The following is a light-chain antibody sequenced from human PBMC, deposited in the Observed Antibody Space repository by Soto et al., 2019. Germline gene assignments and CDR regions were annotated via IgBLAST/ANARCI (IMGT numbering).Light chain of an antibody. CDR1: QTISSW. V-gene: IGKV1-5*03. Sequence: IQMTQSPATLSVSVGDRVTITCRASQTISSWLAWYQQKPGKAPKLLIYKASTLKSGVPSRFSGSGSGTEFTLTISFLQPDDFATYYCPHDKIYSEGFGQGAKVDI. CDR3: PHDKIYSEG. CDR2: KAS. J-gene: IGKJ1*01.